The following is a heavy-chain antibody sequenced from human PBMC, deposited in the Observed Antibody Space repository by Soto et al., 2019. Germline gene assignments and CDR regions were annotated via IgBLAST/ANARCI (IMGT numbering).Heavy chain of an antibody. CDR2: IYHSGST. Sequence: SETLSLTCAVSGTSISSTFWWTWVRQPPGKGLEWIGEIYHSGSTYYNPSLKSRVTISVDRSKNQFSLKLSSVTAADTAVYYCARVAYCGGDCYRGFDPWGQGTLVTVSS. CDR3: ARVAYCGGDCYRGFDP. J-gene: IGHJ5*02. D-gene: IGHD2-21*02. CDR1: GTSISSTFW. V-gene: IGHV4-4*02.